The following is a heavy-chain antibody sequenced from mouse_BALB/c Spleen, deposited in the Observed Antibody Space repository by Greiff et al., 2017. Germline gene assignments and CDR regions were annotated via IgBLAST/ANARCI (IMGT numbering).Heavy chain of an antibody. Sequence: QVQLKESGAELAKPGASVKMSCKASGYTFTSYWMHWVKQRPGQGLEWIGYINPSTGYTEYNQKFKDKATLTADKSSSTAYMQLSSLTSEDSAVYYCARGPTVVAFYWYFDVWGAGTTVTVSS. CDR3: ARGPTVVAFYWYFDV. CDR2: INPSTGYT. J-gene: IGHJ1*01. V-gene: IGHV1-7*01. D-gene: IGHD1-1*01. CDR1: GYTFTSYW.